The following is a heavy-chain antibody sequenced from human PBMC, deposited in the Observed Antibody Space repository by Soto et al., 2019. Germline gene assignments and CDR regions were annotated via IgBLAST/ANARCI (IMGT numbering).Heavy chain of an antibody. J-gene: IGHJ4*02. CDR1: GFTFSSYG. CDR3: AKVLGIAAAGTLDY. V-gene: IGHV3-30*18. Sequence: GGSLRLFCAASGFTFSSYGMHWVRQAPGKGLEWVAVISYDGSNKYYADSVKGRFTISRDNSKNTLYLQMNSLRAEDTAVYYCAKVLGIAAAGTLDYWGQRTLVTASS. CDR2: ISYDGSNK. D-gene: IGHD6-13*01.